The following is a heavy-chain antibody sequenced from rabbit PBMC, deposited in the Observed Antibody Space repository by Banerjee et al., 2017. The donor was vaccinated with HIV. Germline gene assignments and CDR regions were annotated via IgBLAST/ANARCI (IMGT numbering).Heavy chain of an antibody. CDR3: ARDRFASGSGYFNL. V-gene: IGHV1S7*01. Sequence: QLKESGGGLVQPGGSLKLSCKASGFHFSSYYISWVRQAPGKGLEWIGYIDPVFGSTYFANWVNGRFTISSDNAQNTLYLQLNSLTAADTATYFCARDRFASGSGYFNLWGQGTLVTVS. CDR2: IDPVFGST. CDR1: GFHFSSYY. J-gene: IGHJ4*01. D-gene: IGHD1-1*01.